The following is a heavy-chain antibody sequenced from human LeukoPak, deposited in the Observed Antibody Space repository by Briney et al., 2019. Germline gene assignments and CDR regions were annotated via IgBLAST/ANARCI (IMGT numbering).Heavy chain of an antibody. V-gene: IGHV6-1*01. CDR2: TYYRSKWYN. CDR1: GDSVSSNSAA. J-gene: IGHJ6*02. CDR3: AREGIVVVPAATKKYYYYGMDV. Sequence: SQTLSLTCAISGDSVSSNSAAWNWIRQSPSRGLEWLGSTYYRSKWYNDYAVSVKSRITINPDTSKNQFSLQLNSVTPEDTAVYYCAREGIVVVPAATKKYYYYGMDVWGQGTTVTVSS. D-gene: IGHD2-2*01.